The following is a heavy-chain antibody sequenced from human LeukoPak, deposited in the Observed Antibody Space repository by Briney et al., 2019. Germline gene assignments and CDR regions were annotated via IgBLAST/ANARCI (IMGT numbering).Heavy chain of an antibody. CDR1: GFTFSDYN. J-gene: IGHJ6*02. Sequence: GGSLRLSCAASGFTFSDYNMNWVRQAPGKGLEWVSYITNGGSTIHHADSVKGRFTISRDNAKKTLYLQMNSLRAEDTAVYYCARSIGLTGGGVDVWGQWTTVTVS. V-gene: IGHV3-11*01. D-gene: IGHD3-9*01. CDR3: ARSIGLTGGGVDV. CDR2: ITNGGSTI.